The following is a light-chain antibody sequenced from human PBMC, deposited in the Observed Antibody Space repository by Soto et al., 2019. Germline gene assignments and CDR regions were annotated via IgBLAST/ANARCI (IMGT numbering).Light chain of an antibody. CDR1: QSLLYRSNNKNY. J-gene: IGKJ1*01. CDR3: QQYDTAPRT. V-gene: IGKV4-1*01. CDR2: WAS. Sequence: DIVMTQSPDFLAVSLGERATINCKSSQSLLYRSNNKNYLAWYQQKPGQPPKLLFYWASTRESGVPDRFSGSGSGTDFTLTISSLQAADVAVYYCQQYDTAPRTFGHGTKVEIK.